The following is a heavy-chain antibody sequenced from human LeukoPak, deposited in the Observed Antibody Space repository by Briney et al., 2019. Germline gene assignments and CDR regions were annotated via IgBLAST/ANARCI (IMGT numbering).Heavy chain of an antibody. CDR3: ARDLRRSSWGVVDY. D-gene: IGHD6-13*01. J-gene: IGHJ4*02. V-gene: IGHV3-21*01. Sequence: GGSLRLSCAASGFTFSTYTMNWVRQAPGKGLEWVSSISGSSSYIYYADSVKGRFTISRDNAKNSLYLQMNSLRVEDTAVYYCARDLRRSSWGVVDYWGQGTLVTVSS. CDR2: ISGSSSYI. CDR1: GFTFSTYT.